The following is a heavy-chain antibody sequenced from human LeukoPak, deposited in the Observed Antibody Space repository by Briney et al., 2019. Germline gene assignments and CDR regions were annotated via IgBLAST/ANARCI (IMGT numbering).Heavy chain of an antibody. Sequence: GGSLRLSCTASGFTFSSYTMSWVRPAPGKGLEWVSSISGSGGSTYYADSVKGRFTISRDNAKNSLYLQMNSLRAEDTAVYYCARAGTTVTTNWFDPWGQGTLVTVSS. CDR1: GFTFSSYT. D-gene: IGHD4-17*01. CDR3: ARAGTTVTTNWFDP. J-gene: IGHJ5*02. V-gene: IGHV3-23*01. CDR2: ISGSGGST.